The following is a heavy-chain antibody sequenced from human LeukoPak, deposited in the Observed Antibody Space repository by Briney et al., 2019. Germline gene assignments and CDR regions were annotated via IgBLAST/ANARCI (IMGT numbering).Heavy chain of an antibody. J-gene: IGHJ4*02. CDR3: AAEYCGGGFCYTRHSGHDY. CDR1: GFTFSTYT. D-gene: IGHD2-15*01. CDR2: ISYDGNSE. V-gene: IGHV3-30-3*01. Sequence: GGSLRLSCAASGFTFSTYTMHWVRQAPGKGLEWVAVISYDGNSEYYADSVKGRFTISRDSSMNTLYLQMNSLRVEDTAVYYCAAEYCGGGFCYTRHSGHDYWGQGTLVTVSS.